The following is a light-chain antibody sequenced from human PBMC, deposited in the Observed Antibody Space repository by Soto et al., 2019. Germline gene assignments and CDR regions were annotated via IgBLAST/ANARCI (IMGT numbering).Light chain of an antibody. CDR2: EVS. Sequence: QSALTQPASVSGSPGQSITISCTGASSDVGTYNYVSWYQQHPGKAPTLIIYEVSNRPSGVSNRFSGSKSGNTASLTISGLQAEDEADYYCSSYTGSTTLVIFGGGTKLTVL. CDR1: SSDVGTYNY. CDR3: SSYTGSTTLVI. J-gene: IGLJ2*01. V-gene: IGLV2-14*01.